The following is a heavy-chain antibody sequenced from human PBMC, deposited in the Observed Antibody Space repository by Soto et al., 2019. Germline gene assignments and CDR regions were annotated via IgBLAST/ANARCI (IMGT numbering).Heavy chain of an antibody. D-gene: IGHD7-27*01. Sequence: EVQLVESGGGLVQPGGSLRLSCAASGFTVSSNFMSWVRQAPGKGLEWVSLIDGDDTTYYADSVKGRFTISRHNSKNTLYLEMSSLRAEDTAVYYCARDLLQSWGHLGLGTVVTVSS. CDR3: ARDLLQSWGH. CDR1: GFTVSSNF. CDR2: IDGDDTT. J-gene: IGHJ4*02. V-gene: IGHV3-53*04.